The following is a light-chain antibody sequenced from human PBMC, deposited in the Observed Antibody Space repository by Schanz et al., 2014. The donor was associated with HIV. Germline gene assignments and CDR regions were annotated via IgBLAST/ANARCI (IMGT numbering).Light chain of an antibody. CDR2: DVT. CDR1: SIDAGGYNY. Sequence: QSALTQPASVSGSPGQSITISCTGTSIDAGGYNYVSWYQQHPGKAPKLMIYDVTNRPSGVSNRFSGSKSGNTASLTISGLQAEDEANYYCSSYTGTTTLVFGGGTKLTVL. CDR3: SSYTGTTTLV. V-gene: IGLV2-14*03. J-gene: IGLJ3*02.